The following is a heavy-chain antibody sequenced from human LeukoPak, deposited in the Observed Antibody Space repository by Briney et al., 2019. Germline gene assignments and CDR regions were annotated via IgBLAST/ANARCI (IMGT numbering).Heavy chain of an antibody. V-gene: IGHV3-7*03. J-gene: IGHJ3*02. CDR3: ARDPYRFAFDI. D-gene: IGHD1-26*01. Sequence: SGGSLRLSCAASGFSFSTIYMSWVRQTPGQGLKWVANINVDGTAEYYVDSVKGRFTISRDNANNSLYLQMNSLRAEDTAVYYCARDPYRFAFDIWGQGTVVLVSS. CDR1: GFSFSTIY. CDR2: INVDGTAE.